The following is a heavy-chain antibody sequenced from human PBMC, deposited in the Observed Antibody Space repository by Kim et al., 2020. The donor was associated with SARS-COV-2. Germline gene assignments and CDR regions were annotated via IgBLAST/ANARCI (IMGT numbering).Heavy chain of an antibody. Sequence: ADYVKGRCTSPRDNTKNHLYLKMSSLRAEDTAVYYCARGGGGIAAAANYWGQGTLVTVSS. D-gene: IGHD6-13*01. V-gene: IGHV3-11*03. CDR3: ARGGGGIAAAANY. J-gene: IGHJ4*02.